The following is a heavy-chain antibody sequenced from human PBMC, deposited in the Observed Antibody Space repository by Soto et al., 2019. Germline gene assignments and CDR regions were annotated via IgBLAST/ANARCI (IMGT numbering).Heavy chain of an antibody. V-gene: IGHV1-3*01. CDR3: ARATPYTAMAPDAFDI. CDR2: INAGNGNT. D-gene: IGHD5-18*01. Sequence: ASVKVSCKASGYTFTSYAMHWVRQAPGQRLEWMGWINAGNGNTKYSQKFQGRVTITRDTSASTAYMELSSLRSEDTAVYYCARATPYTAMAPDAFDIWGQGTMVTVSS. J-gene: IGHJ3*02. CDR1: GYTFTSYA.